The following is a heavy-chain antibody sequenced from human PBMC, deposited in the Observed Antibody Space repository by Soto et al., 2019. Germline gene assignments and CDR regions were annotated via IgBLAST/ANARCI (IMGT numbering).Heavy chain of an antibody. Sequence: GGSLRLSCAASGFTFSSYAMHWVRQAPGKGLEWVAVISYDGSNKYYADSVKGRFTISRDNSKNTLYLQMNSLRAEDTAVYYCARDTGYCSGGSCYHDYYYYYGMDVWGQGTTVTVSS. CDR2: ISYDGSNK. D-gene: IGHD2-15*01. CDR1: GFTFSSYA. V-gene: IGHV3-30-3*01. J-gene: IGHJ6*02. CDR3: ARDTGYCSGGSCYHDYYYYYGMDV.